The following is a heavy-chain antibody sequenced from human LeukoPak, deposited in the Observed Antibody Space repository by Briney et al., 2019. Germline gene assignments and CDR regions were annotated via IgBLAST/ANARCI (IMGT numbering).Heavy chain of an antibody. CDR1: GGSFSGYY. V-gene: IGHV4-59*01. J-gene: IGHJ4*02. D-gene: IGHD5-24*01. CDR3: ARNRDGYNSFDY. CDR2: IYYSGST. Sequence: SETLSLTCGVYGGSFSGYYWSWIRQPPGKGLERIGYIYYSGSTNYNPSLKSRVTISVDTSKNQFSLKLSSVTAADTAVYYCARNRDGYNSFDYWGQGTLVTVSS.